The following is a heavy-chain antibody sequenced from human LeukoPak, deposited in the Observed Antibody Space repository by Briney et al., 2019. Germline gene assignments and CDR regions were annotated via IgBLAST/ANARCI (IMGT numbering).Heavy chain of an antibody. CDR3: ASSGYSYGYHGY. V-gene: IGHV1-18*01. CDR2: ISAYNGNT. D-gene: IGHD5-18*01. J-gene: IGHJ4*02. Sequence: ASVKVSCKASGYTFTSYGISWVRQAPGQGLEWMGWISAYNGNTNCAQKLQGRVTMTTDTSTSTAYMELRSLRSDDTAVYYCASSGYSYGYHGYWGQGTLVTVSS. CDR1: GYTFTSYG.